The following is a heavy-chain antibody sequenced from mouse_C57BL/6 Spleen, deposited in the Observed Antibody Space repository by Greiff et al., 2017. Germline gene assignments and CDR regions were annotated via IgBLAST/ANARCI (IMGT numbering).Heavy chain of an antibody. D-gene: IGHD3-2*02. Sequence: EVMLVESGGGLVQPGGSLKLSCAASGFTFSDYYMYWVRQTPEKRLEWVAYISNGGGSTYYPDTVKGRFTLSRDNAKNTLYLQMSRLKSEDTAMYYCARLGTAQAPFDYWGQGTTLTVSS. CDR2: ISNGGGST. J-gene: IGHJ2*01. CDR3: ARLGTAQAPFDY. V-gene: IGHV5-12*01. CDR1: GFTFSDYY.